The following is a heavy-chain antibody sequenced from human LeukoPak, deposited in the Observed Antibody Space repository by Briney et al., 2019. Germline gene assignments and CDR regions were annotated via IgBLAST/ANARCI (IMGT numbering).Heavy chain of an antibody. D-gene: IGHD5-24*01. CDR3: ARIGYNHYFDY. Sequence: ASVKVSCKTSGYTFTGYYIHWVRQAPGQGLEWMGWINPNSGGTNYAQTFQGRVTMTRDTSITTAYLELSRLRSDDTAVYYCARIGYNHYFDYWGQGTLVTVSS. CDR1: GYTFTGYY. V-gene: IGHV1-2*02. J-gene: IGHJ4*02. CDR2: INPNSGGT.